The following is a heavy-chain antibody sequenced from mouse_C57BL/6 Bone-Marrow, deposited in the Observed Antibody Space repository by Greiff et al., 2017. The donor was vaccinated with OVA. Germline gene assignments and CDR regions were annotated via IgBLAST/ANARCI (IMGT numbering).Heavy chain of an antibody. Sequence: QVQLQQPGAELVKPGASVKLSCKASGYTFPSYWMHWVKQRPGQGLEWIGMIHPNSGSTNYNEKFKSKATLTVDKSSSTAYMQLSSLTSEDSAVYYCARIYDGYYYDYWGQGTTLTGSS. CDR3: ARIYDGYYYDY. J-gene: IGHJ2*01. D-gene: IGHD2-3*01. CDR2: IHPNSGST. CDR1: GYTFPSYW. V-gene: IGHV1-64*01.